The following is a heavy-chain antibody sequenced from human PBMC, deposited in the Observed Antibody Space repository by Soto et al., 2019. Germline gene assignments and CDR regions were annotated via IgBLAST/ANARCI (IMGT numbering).Heavy chain of an antibody. J-gene: IGHJ4*03. CDR2: INPNGGST. CDR3: ARDGVQLWPRYYFDY. V-gene: IGHV1-46*01. Sequence: VQLVQSGAEVKKPGASVQVSCKTAGYSFSNYSMHWVRQVPGQGLEWMGKINPNGGSTSLAQKFKDAVTLTRDTSTNTVYMELSSLTSEDTAVYYCARDGVQLWPRYYFDYWGHGTVVTVSS. CDR1: GYSFSNYS. D-gene: IGHD1-1*01.